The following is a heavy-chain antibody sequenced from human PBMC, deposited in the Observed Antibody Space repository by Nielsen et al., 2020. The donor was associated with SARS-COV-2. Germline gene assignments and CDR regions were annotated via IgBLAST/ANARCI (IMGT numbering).Heavy chain of an antibody. Sequence: ASVKVSCKASGYTFTSYGISWVRQAPGQGLEWMGWISAYNGNTNYAQKLQGRVTMTTDTSTSTAYMELSNLRSDDTAVYYCARIDIAVAGKGDDYWGQGTLVTVSS. CDR2: ISAYNGNT. D-gene: IGHD6-19*01. CDR3: ARIDIAVAGKGDDY. J-gene: IGHJ4*02. CDR1: GYTFTSYG. V-gene: IGHV1-18*01.